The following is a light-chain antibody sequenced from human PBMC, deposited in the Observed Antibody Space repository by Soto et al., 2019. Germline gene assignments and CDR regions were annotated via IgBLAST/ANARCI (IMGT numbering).Light chain of an antibody. CDR1: QTISSG. V-gene: IGKV1-5*03. CDR3: QHYNSYSEA. J-gene: IGKJ1*01. CDR2: RAS. Sequence: DIQMTQSPSTLSGSVGDRVTITCRASQTISSGLAWYQQKPGKAPKLLIYRASTLKSGVASRFSGSGSGTEFTLTISSLQPDDFATYYCQHYNSYSEAFGQGTKVDIK.